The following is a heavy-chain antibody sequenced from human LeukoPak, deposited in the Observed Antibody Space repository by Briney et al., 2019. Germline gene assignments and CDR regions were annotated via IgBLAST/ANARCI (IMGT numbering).Heavy chain of an antibody. CDR1: GFTFSSYS. V-gene: IGHV3-23*01. CDR2: ISGSVGST. Sequence: GGSLRLSCAASGFTFSSYSMNWVRQAPGKGLEWVSAISGSVGSTYYADSVKGRFTISRDNSKNTLYLQMNSLRVEDTAVYYCAKGPYSGFSWGQGTLVAVSS. J-gene: IGHJ5*02. D-gene: IGHD1-26*01. CDR3: AKGPYSGFS.